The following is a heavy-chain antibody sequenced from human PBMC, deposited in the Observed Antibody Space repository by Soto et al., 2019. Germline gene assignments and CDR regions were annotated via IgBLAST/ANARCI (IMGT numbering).Heavy chain of an antibody. CDR1: GGSISSSSYY. J-gene: IGHJ6*03. CDR3: ARRSWGAYGDFDYMDV. Sequence: SETLSLTCTVSGGSISSSSYYWGWIRQPPGKGLEWIGSIYYSGSTYYNPSLKSRVTISVDTSKNQFSLKLSSVTAADTAVYYCARRSWGAYGDFDYMDVWGKGTTVTVSS. CDR2: IYYSGST. V-gene: IGHV4-39*01. D-gene: IGHD4-17*01.